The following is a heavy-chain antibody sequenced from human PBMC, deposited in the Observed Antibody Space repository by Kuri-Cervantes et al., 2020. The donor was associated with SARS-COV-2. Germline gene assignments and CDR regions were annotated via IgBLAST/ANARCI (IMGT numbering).Heavy chain of an antibody. Sequence: SVKVSCKASRGTFSSYAISWVRQAPGQGLEWMGRIIPIFGTANYAQKFQGRVTITADESTSTAYMGLSSLRSEDTAVYYCASRPYSSGWYEGIDYWGQGTLVTVSS. J-gene: IGHJ4*02. CDR1: RGTFSSYA. V-gene: IGHV1-69*13. CDR2: IIPIFGTA. D-gene: IGHD6-19*01. CDR3: ASRPYSSGWYEGIDY.